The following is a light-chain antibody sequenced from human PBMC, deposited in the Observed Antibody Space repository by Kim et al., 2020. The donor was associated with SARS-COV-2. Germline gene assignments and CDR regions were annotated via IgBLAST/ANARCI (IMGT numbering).Light chain of an antibody. Sequence: AIRMTQSPPSLSASTGDRVTITCRASQGISSYLAWYQQKPGKAPKLLIYAASTLQSGVPSRFSGSGSGTDFTLTISRLQSEDFATYSCQQYYNYPLTFGGGTKVDIK. CDR2: AAS. CDR1: QGISSY. J-gene: IGKJ4*01. CDR3: QQYYNYPLT. V-gene: IGKV1-8*01.